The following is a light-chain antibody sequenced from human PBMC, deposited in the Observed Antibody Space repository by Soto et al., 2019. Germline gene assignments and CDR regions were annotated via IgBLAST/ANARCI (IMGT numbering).Light chain of an antibody. Sequence: QSVLTQPPSVSGAPGQRVTIPCTGSSSNIGSYYDVHWYQQLPGTVPKLLIYGDNNRPSGVPDRFSGSKSGTSASLAITGGQAEDEADYYCQSYDSSLCHVVFGGGTKLTVL. CDR1: SSNIGSYYD. V-gene: IGLV1-40*01. CDR3: QSYDSSLCHVV. CDR2: GDN. J-gene: IGLJ2*01.